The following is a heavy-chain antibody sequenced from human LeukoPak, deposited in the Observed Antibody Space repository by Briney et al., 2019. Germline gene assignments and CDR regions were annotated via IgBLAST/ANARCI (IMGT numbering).Heavy chain of an antibody. V-gene: IGHV1-8*01. Sequence: ASVKVSCKASGYTFSSYDINWLRQATGQGLEWMGWMNPDSGNTGYAQKFQGRVTMTRNTSISTAYMELSSLRSEDTAVYYCARVNPIAVAGPGHDYYYGLDVWGQGTTVTVSS. CDR2: MNPDSGNT. D-gene: IGHD6-19*01. CDR1: GYTFSSYD. CDR3: ARVNPIAVAGPGHDYYYGLDV. J-gene: IGHJ6*02.